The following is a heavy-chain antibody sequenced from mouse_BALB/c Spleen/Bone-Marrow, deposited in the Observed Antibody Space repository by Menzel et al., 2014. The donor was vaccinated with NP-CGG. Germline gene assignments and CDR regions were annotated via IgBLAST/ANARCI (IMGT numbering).Heavy chain of an antibody. V-gene: IGHV1-9*01. D-gene: IGHD1-1*01. Sequence: QVQLQQSGAELTKPGASVKISCKATGYTFSSYWIEWVKQRPGHGLEWIGEILPGSGSTNYNEKFKGKATFTADTSSNTAYMQLSSLTSEDSAVYYCAREDYYGSSYGDYWGQGTTLTVSS. CDR3: AREDYYGSSYGDY. J-gene: IGHJ2*01. CDR1: GYTFSSYW. CDR2: ILPGSGST.